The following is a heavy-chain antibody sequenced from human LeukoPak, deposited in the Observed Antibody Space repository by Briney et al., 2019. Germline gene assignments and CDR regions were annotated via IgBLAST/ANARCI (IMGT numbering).Heavy chain of an antibody. CDR2: IRYDGSNK. Sequence: GGSLRLSCAASGFTFSSYGMHWVRQAPGKGLEWVAFIRYDGSNKYYADSVKGRFTISRDNSKNTLYLQMNSLRAEDAAVYYCAKDYYGGNQLPDYWGQGTLVTVSS. J-gene: IGHJ4*02. D-gene: IGHD4-23*01. CDR1: GFTFSSYG. V-gene: IGHV3-30*02. CDR3: AKDYYGGNQLPDY.